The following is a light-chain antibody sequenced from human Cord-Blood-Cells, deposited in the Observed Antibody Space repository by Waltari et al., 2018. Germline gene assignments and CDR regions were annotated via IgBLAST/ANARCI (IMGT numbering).Light chain of an antibody. CDR3: QQSYSTPPWT. Sequence: DIQMTQCPSSLSASVGDRVTITCRASQSISSYLNWYQQKPGKAPKLLIYAASSLQSGLPSRFSGSGSGTDFTLTISSLQPEDFATYYCQQSYSTPPWTFGQGTKVEIK. CDR1: QSISSY. CDR2: AAS. J-gene: IGKJ1*01. V-gene: IGKV1-39*01.